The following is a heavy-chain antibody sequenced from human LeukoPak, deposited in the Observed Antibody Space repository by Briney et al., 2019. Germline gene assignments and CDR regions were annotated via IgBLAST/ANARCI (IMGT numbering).Heavy chain of an antibody. J-gene: IGHJ4*02. V-gene: IGHV4-30-4*08. CDR3: ARASYSSDWYGVDY. Sequence: PSQTLSLTCTVSGGSISSGDYYWSWIRQPPGKGLEWIGYIYYSGSTYYSPSLKSRVTISVDTSKNQFSLKLSSVTAADTAVYYCARASYSSDWYGVDYWGQGTLVTVSS. CDR2: IYYSGST. CDR1: GGSISSGDYY. D-gene: IGHD6-19*01.